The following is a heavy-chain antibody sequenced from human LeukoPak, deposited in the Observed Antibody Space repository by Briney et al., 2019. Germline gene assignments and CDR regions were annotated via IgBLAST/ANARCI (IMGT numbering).Heavy chain of an antibody. Sequence: GGSLRLSCAASGFTFSSYWMSWVRQAPGKGLEWVANIKQDGSEKYYVDSVKGRFTISRDNAKNSLYLQMNSLRAEDTAVYYCARDMGYCSGGSCYEDYFDYWGQGTLVTVSS. CDR2: IKQDGSEK. V-gene: IGHV3-7*01. J-gene: IGHJ4*02. D-gene: IGHD2-15*01. CDR3: ARDMGYCSGGSCYEDYFDY. CDR1: GFTFSSYW.